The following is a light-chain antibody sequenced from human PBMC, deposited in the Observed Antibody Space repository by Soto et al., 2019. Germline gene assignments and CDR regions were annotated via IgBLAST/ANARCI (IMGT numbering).Light chain of an antibody. V-gene: IGKV1-39*01. CDR2: TAS. J-gene: IGKJ1*01. Sequence: DIQMTQSPSSVSASVGDRVTMTCRTSQPISDYLNWYQQKPGKAPTLLIYTASNLQSGVPSRFSGSGSGTHFTLTISSLQPEDFATYYCQQHYNTPRTFGQGTKVDIK. CDR1: QPISDY. CDR3: QQHYNTPRT.